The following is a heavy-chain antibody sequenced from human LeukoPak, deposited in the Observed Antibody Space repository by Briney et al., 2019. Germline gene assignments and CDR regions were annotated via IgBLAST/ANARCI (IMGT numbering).Heavy chain of an antibody. CDR2: ISGSGGST. V-gene: IGHV3-23*01. CDR1: GFTFGDYY. CDR3: AKEFEERLISGSYYVSFDY. D-gene: IGHD1-26*01. J-gene: IGHJ4*02. Sequence: GGSLRLSCATSGFTFGDYYMSWIRQAPGKGLEWVSAISGSGGSTYYADSVKGRFTISRDNSKNTLYLQMNSLRAEDTAVYYCAKEFEERLISGSYYVSFDYWGQGTLVTVSS.